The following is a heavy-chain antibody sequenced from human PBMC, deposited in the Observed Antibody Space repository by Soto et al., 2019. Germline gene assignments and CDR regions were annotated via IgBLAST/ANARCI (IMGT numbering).Heavy chain of an antibody. V-gene: IGHV3-23*01. CDR1: GFTFSSYA. J-gene: IGHJ4*02. CDR3: AKDGIEGTTTELDY. D-gene: IGHD1-26*01. Sequence: GGSLRLSCAASGFTFSSYAMSWVRQAPGKGLEWVSLISGSGNRIYYADSVKGRFTISRDNSKNTLYLQMNSLRAEDTAVYYCAKDGIEGTTTELDYWGQGTLVTVSS. CDR2: ISGSGNRI.